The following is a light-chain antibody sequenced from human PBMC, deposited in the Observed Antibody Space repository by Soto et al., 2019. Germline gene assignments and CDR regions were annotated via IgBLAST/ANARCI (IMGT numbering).Light chain of an antibody. CDR3: QQHSNWAT. J-gene: IGKJ5*01. CDR1: QTISSNS. Sequence: EIVLPQSPGTLSLSPGDTATLSCRASQTISSNSLAWYQQKPGQAPRLLIYDASNRATGIPARFSGSGSGTDFTLTISSLEPEDFAVYYCQQHSNWATFGQGTRVEIK. CDR2: DAS. V-gene: IGKV3D-20*02.